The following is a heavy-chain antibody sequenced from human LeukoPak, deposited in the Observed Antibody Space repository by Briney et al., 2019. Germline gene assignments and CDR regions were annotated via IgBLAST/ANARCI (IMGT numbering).Heavy chain of an antibody. CDR3: VRVHGGGY. J-gene: IGHJ4*02. CDR2: LHRDGSV. V-gene: IGHV3-53*01. Sequence: GGSLRLSCAASGFTVSDNNMIWVRQAPGKGLEWVSTLHRDGSVRYADSVNGRFTISRDDSKNTLSLQMSSLRDEDTAVYYCVRVHGGGYWGQGALVTVSS. D-gene: IGHD3-16*01. CDR1: GFTVSDNN.